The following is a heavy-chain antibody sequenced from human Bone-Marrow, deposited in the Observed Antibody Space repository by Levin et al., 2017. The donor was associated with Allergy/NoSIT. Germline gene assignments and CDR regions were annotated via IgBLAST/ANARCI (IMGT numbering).Heavy chain of an antibody. D-gene: IGHD2-21*02. CDR1: GFTFSDSA. CDR3: ARPWTIVVVTGVPIEY. V-gene: IGHV3-30-3*01. J-gene: IGHJ4*02. Sequence: PGGSLRLSCAASGFTFSDSAIHWVRQAPGKGLEWVAVISNDGSDKLYADSVKGRFTISRDNSKNTLYLQMNSLRAEDTAVYYCARPWTIVVVTGVPIEYWGQGTLVTVSS. CDR2: ISNDGSDK.